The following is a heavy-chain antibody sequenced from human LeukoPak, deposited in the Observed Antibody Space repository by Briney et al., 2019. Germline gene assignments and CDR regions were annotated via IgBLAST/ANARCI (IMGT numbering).Heavy chain of an antibody. Sequence: ASETLSLTCIVPGGSISSSSYYWAWIRQSPGKGLEWIGTFSSGGSAYYNRSLTSRVSISKDTSDNQFSLRLYSATAADTAVYYCARKQTGTMYDVWGQGTQVTVSS. CDR2: FSSGGSA. J-gene: IGHJ4*02. CDR1: GGSISSSSYY. V-gene: IGHV4-39*07. CDR3: ARKQTGTMYDV. D-gene: IGHD1-7*01.